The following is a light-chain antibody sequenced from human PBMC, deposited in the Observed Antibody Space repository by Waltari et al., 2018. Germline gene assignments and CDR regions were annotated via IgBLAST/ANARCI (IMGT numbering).Light chain of an antibody. Sequence: SVLTQPPSVSGAPGQRVTISCTGSSSNIGAGYDVHWYQQLPGTAPKLLIYGNNKRPSGVPDRFSGSKSGTSASLAITGLQAEDEADYYCQSYDSSLSVVFGGGTKLTVL. J-gene: IGLJ3*02. CDR1: SSNIGAGYD. CDR3: QSYDSSLSVV. CDR2: GNN. V-gene: IGLV1-40*01.